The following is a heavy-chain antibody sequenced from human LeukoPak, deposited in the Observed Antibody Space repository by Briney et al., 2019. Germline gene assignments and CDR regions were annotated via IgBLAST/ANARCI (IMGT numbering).Heavy chain of an antibody. D-gene: IGHD1-14*01. CDR1: GGTFSTYA. J-gene: IGHJ5*01. Sequence: GASVKVSCKASGGTFSTYAIVWVRQAAGQGLEWMGGIIPIFGSANYAQKFQGRVTITTDESTSTAYMELSSLRSEDTAVYYCARVFRRWFDSWGQGTLVTVSS. CDR2: IIPIFGSA. CDR3: ARVFRRWFDS. V-gene: IGHV1-69*05.